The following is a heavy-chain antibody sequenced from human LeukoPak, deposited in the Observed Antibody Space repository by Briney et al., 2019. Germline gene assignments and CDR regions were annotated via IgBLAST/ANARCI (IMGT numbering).Heavy chain of an antibody. CDR2: IYYSGST. J-gene: IGHJ5*02. V-gene: IGHV4-59*01. D-gene: IGHD3-3*01. CDR1: GGSISSYY. CDR3: ALLTIFGVDNRWFDP. Sequence: SETLSLTCTVSGGSISSYYWSWIRQPPGKGLEWIGYIYYSGSTNYNPSLKSRVTISVDTSKNQFSLKLSSVTAADTAVYYCALLTIFGVDNRWFDPWGQGTLVTVSS.